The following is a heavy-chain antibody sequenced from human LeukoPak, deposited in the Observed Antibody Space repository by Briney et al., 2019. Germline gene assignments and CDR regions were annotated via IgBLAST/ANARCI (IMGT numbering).Heavy chain of an antibody. D-gene: IGHD6-6*01. CDR3: ARDKGTSYLSSFDY. Sequence: GGSLRLSCAASGFSVTNYYMYWVRQAPGKGLEWVSIIYTGGSTDYADSVKGRFTISRDNSKNTLYLQMNSLRAADTAVYYCARDKGTSYLSSFDYWGQGTLVTVSS. CDR1: GFSVTNYY. CDR2: IYTGGST. V-gene: IGHV3-53*05. J-gene: IGHJ4*02.